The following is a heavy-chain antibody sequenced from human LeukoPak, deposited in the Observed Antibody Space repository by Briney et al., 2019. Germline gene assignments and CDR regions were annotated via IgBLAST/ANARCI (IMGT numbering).Heavy chain of an antibody. CDR1: GLTLSSHA. J-gene: IGHJ5*02. V-gene: IGHV3-23*01. D-gene: IGHD1-1*01. CDR2: IGGSGAMT. Sequence: GGSLRLSCAGSGLTLSSHAMSWVRQAPGKGLEWVSSIGGSGAMTYYADPVKGRFTISRDNSKNALYLQMNSLRAEDTAVYYCAKGSTGTTGGWFDPWGQGTLVIVSS. CDR3: AKGSTGTTGGWFDP.